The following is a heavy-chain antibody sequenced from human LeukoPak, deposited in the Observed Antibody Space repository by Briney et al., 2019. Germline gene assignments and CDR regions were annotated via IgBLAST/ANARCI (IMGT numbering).Heavy chain of an antibody. V-gene: IGHV3-11*01. J-gene: IGHJ6*03. CDR2: ISSSGSII. CDR1: GFTFSNYY. CDR3: ARDSSSSYYYYYYMDV. D-gene: IGHD6-6*01. Sequence: GGSLRLSCAASGFTFSNYYMSWIRQAPGKGLEWVSYISSSGSIIYYADSVKGRFTISRDNAKNSLYLQMNSLRAEDTAVYYCARDSSSSYYYYYYMDVWGKGNTVTVSS.